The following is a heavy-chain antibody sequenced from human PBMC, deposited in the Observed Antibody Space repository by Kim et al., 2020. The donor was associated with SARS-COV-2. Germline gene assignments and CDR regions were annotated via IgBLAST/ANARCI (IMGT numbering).Heavy chain of an antibody. J-gene: IGHJ6*02. Sequence: GGSLRLSCAASGFTFSSYWMSWVRQAPGKGLEWVANIKQDGSEKYYVDSVKGRFTISRDNAKNSLYLQMNSLRAEDTAVYYCARERLIGYSYGKIYYYGMDVWGQGTTVTVSS. V-gene: IGHV3-7*01. CDR1: GFTFSSYW. D-gene: IGHD5-18*01. CDR2: IKQDGSEK. CDR3: ARERLIGYSYGKIYYYGMDV.